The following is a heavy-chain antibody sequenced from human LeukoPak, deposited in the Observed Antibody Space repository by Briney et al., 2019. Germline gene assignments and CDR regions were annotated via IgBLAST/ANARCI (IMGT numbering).Heavy chain of an antibody. CDR2: IYSSGST. Sequence: SETLSLTCTVSGGSISSYYWSWIRQPAGKGLEWIGRIYSSGSTNYNPSLKSRVTISLETPKNLFSLKLTSVTAADTAVYYCARAGYYYYYMDVWGKGTTVTVSS. CDR3: ARAGYYYYYMDV. V-gene: IGHV4-4*07. CDR1: GGSISSYY. J-gene: IGHJ6*03.